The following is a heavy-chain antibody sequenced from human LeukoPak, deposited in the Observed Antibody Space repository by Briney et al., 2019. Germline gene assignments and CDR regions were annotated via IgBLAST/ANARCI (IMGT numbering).Heavy chain of an antibody. Sequence: GGSLRLSCAASGSTFSDHYMDWVRQAPGKGLEWVGRTRNKANSYTTEYAASVKGRFTISRDDSKNSLYLQMNSLKTEDAAVYYCARGNGYFDSLNYYYYGMDVWGQGTTVTVSS. CDR2: TRNKANSYTT. D-gene: IGHD3-9*01. CDR1: GSTFSDHY. V-gene: IGHV3-72*01. J-gene: IGHJ6*02. CDR3: ARGNGYFDSLNYYYYGMDV.